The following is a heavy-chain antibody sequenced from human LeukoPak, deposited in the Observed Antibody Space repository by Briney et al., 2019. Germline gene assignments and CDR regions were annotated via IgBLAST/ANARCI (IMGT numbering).Heavy chain of an antibody. Sequence: SETLSLTCTVSGESISNSRHYWSWIRQPAGKGLEWIGRIYPSGNTNYNPSLKSRLTISVDTSKNQFSLKLTSATAADTAVYYCARVSGYDWESFYDYWGQGTLVTVSS. J-gene: IGHJ4*02. D-gene: IGHD5-12*01. V-gene: IGHV4-61*02. CDR1: GESISNSRHY. CDR2: IYPSGNT. CDR3: ARVSGYDWESFYDY.